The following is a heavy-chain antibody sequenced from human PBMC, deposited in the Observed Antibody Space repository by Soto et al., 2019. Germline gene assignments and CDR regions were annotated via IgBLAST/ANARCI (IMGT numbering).Heavy chain of an antibody. D-gene: IGHD3-10*01. J-gene: IGHJ2*01. CDR1: GYTFTSYD. CDR3: ARLSMVRGVIIRSYWYFDL. CDR2: MNPNSGNT. Sequence: QVQLVQSGAEVKEPGASVKVSCKASGYTFTSYDINWVRQATGQGLEWMGWMNPNSGNTGYAQKFQGRVTMTRNTSISTAYMELSSLRSEDTAVYYCARLSMVRGVIIRSYWYFDLWGRGTLVTVSS. V-gene: IGHV1-8*01.